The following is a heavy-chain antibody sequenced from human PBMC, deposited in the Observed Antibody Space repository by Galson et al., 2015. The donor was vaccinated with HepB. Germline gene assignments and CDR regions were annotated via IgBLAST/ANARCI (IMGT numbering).Heavy chain of an antibody. Sequence: SVKLSCKASGYTFTDYYMHWVRQAPGQGLEWMGWINPNSGGKNYAQKFKGRVTMTRDTSINTAYMEMSRLRSDDTAVYYCARDKAVAGSDIFDIWGQGTMVTVSS. J-gene: IGHJ3*02. D-gene: IGHD6-19*01. V-gene: IGHV1-2*02. CDR2: INPNSGGK. CDR3: ARDKAVAGSDIFDI. CDR1: GYTFTDYY.